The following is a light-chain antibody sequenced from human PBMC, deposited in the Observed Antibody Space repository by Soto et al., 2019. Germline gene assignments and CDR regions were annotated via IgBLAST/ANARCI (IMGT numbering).Light chain of an antibody. J-gene: IGLJ1*01. CDR2: DIN. CDR3: VSYTTSASYV. CDR1: SSDVGNYIF. Sequence: QSALTQPASVSGSPGQSITISCTGTSSDVGNYIFVSWYRQQPGKAPKLMIYDINNRPSGVSNRFSGSKSGNTASLTISGLQAEYEADYYCVSYTTSASYVFGTGTKVTVL. V-gene: IGLV2-14*01.